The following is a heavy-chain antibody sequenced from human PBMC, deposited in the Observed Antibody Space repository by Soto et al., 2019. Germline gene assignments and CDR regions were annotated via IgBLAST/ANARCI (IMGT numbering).Heavy chain of an antibody. V-gene: IGHV3-30*03. Sequence: PGGSLRLSCAASGFTFSNYGMHWVRQAPGKGLEWVAVISYDGSNKYYADSVKGRFTISRDNSKNTLYLQMNSLRAEDTAVYYCARDPYGIATIVDYWGQGTLVTVSS. CDR1: GFTFSNYG. J-gene: IGHJ4*02. D-gene: IGHD5-12*01. CDR2: ISYDGSNK. CDR3: ARDPYGIATIVDY.